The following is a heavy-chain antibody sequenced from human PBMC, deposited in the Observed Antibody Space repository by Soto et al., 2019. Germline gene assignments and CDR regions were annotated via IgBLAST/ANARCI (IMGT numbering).Heavy chain of an antibody. CDR3: ARDRGYYGSGSYYILHYYYGMDV. CDR1: GFTVSSNY. CDR2: IYSGGST. D-gene: IGHD3-10*01. J-gene: IGHJ6*02. Sequence: EVQLVESGGGLVQPGGSLRLSCAASGFTVSSNYMSWVRQAPGKGLEWVSGIYSGGSTYYADSVKGRFTISRDNSKNTLYLQMNSLRAEDTAVYYCARDRGYYGSGSYYILHYYYGMDVWGQGTTVTVSS. V-gene: IGHV3-66*01.